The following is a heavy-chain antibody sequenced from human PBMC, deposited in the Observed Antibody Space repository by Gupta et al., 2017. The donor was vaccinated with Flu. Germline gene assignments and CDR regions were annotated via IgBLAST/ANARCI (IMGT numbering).Heavy chain of an antibody. CDR2: INHSGST. D-gene: IGHD5-18*01. CDR3: AKLGGYSYEY. Sequence: QVQLQQWGAGLLKHSETLSLTCAVYGGSFSGYYWSWIRQPPGKGLEWIGEINHSGSTNYNPSLKSRVTISVDTSKNQFSLKLSSVTAADTAVYYCAKLGGYSYEYWGQGTPVTVSS. V-gene: IGHV4-34*01. J-gene: IGHJ4*02. CDR1: GGSFSGYY.